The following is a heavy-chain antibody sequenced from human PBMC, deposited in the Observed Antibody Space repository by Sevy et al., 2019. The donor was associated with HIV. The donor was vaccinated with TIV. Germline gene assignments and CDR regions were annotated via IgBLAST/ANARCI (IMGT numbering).Heavy chain of an antibody. Sequence: GGSLRLSCAASGFTFSDYYMSWIRQAPGKGLEWLSYISGSGGTIKYADSVRGRFTVSRDNPKNSLYLQMNSLRAEDTAVYYCASDSSSRYYGMDVWGQGTTVTVSS. CDR2: ISGSGGTI. CDR1: GFTFSDYY. V-gene: IGHV3-11*01. J-gene: IGHJ6*02. D-gene: IGHD6-6*01. CDR3: ASDSSSRYYGMDV.